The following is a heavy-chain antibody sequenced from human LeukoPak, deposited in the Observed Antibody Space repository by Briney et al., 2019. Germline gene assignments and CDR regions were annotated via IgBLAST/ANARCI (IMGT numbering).Heavy chain of an antibody. Sequence: ASVKVSCKASGYTFTSYDINQVRQPAGQGREGMGWMNPNSSNTGYAQKSQGRVTMTRNTSISTAYMELSSLRSEDTALYYCARAAWVSTSSKYYFDNWGQGTLVTVSS. V-gene: IGHV1-8*01. CDR2: MNPNSSNT. CDR3: ARAAWVSTSSKYYFDN. D-gene: IGHD2-21*01. J-gene: IGHJ4*02. CDR1: GYTFTSYD.